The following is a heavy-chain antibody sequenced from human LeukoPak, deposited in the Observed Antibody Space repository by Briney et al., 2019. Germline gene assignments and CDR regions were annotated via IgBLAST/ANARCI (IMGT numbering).Heavy chain of an antibody. CDR3: ATHPRWLQFGFDY. D-gene: IGHD5-24*01. J-gene: IGHJ4*02. CDR1: GGSISSYY. Sequence: SETLSLTCTVSGGSISSYYWSWIRQPPGKGLEWVGYIYYSGSTNYNPSLKSRVTISVDTPKNQFSLKLSSLTAADTAVYYCATHPRWLQFGFDYWGQGTLVTVSS. CDR2: IYYSGST. V-gene: IGHV4-59*08.